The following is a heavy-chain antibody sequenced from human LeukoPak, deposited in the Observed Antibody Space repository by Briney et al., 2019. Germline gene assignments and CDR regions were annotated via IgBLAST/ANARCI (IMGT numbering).Heavy chain of an antibody. Sequence: GGSPRLSCAASGFTTFSNYAMRWARPAPGKGLEWVSTITENGDDTYYADSVKGRFTISRDNSKYSLYLQLDSLRAEDTAIYYCTRAPGNYFDSWGQGTLVTVSS. CDR1: GFTTFSNYA. V-gene: IGHV3-23*01. CDR2: ITENGDDT. J-gene: IGHJ4*02. CDR3: TRAPGNYFDS. D-gene: IGHD3-10*01.